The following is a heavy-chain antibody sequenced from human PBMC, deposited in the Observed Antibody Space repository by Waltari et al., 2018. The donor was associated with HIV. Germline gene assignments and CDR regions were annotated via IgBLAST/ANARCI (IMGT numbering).Heavy chain of an antibody. CDR1: GSTFGDFA. D-gene: IGHD3-9*01. Sequence: EVQLVESGGGLVQPGRSLRLSCTASGSTFGDFAMSWFRQAPGKGLEWVSFIRSKAYGGTTEYAASVKGRFTISRDDSKSIAYLQMNSLKTEDTAVYYCLPDYDILTGYLAFDYWGQGTLVTVSS. J-gene: IGHJ4*02. CDR2: IRSKAYGGTT. V-gene: IGHV3-49*03. CDR3: LPDYDILTGYLAFDY.